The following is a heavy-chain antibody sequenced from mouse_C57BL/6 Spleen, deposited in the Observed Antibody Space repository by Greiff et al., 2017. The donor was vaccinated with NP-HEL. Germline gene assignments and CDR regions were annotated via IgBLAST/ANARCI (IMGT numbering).Heavy chain of an antibody. J-gene: IGHJ2*01. CDR1: GFTFSNYW. V-gene: IGHV6-3*01. Sequence: EVMLVESGGGLVQPGGSMKLSCVASGFTFSNYWMNWVRQSPEKGLEWVAQIRLKSDNYATHYAESVKGRFTISRDDSKSSVYLQMNNLRAEDTGIYYCTGDGSSPYYFDYWGQGTTLTVSS. D-gene: IGHD1-1*01. CDR2: IRLKSDNYAT. CDR3: TGDGSSPYYFDY.